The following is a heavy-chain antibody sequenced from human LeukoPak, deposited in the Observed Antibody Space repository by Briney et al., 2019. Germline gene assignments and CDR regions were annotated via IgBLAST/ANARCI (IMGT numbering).Heavy chain of an antibody. V-gene: IGHV1-24*01. J-gene: IGHJ4*02. D-gene: IGHD2-15*01. CDR2: FDPEDGET. CDR3: ATGDCSGGSCYSGVLNY. CDR1: GYTLSELS. Sequence: ASVKVSCTVSGYTLSELSMHGVRPTPGERGEWMGGFDPEDGETIYAQKFQGRVTMTEDTSTDTAYMELSSLRSEDTAVYYCATGDCSGGSCYSGVLNYWGQGTLVTVSS.